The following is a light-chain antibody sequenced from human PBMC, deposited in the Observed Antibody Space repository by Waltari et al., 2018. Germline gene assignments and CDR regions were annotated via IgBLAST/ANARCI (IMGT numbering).Light chain of an antibody. CDR2: EVS. V-gene: IGLV2-14*01. CDR1: SSDVGAYEY. CDR3: SSYTSSNNWV. J-gene: IGLJ3*02. Sequence: QSALTQPASVSGSPGQSIIISCTGSSSDVGAYEYVSWYQQHPGKAPKLTIYEVSKRPSGGANRFAGFKSGNTASLAISGLQAEDEAHYYCSSYTSSNNWVFGGGTKLTVL.